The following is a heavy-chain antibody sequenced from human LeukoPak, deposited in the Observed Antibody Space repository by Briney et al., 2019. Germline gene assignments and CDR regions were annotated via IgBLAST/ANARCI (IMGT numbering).Heavy chain of an antibody. Sequence: GGSLRLSCAASGFTFSSYAMHWVRQAPGKGLEWVAVISYDGSNKYYADSVKGRFTISRDNSKNTLYLQMNSLRAEDTAVYYCAREGDYYDSSGYLDAFDIWGQGTMVTVSS. J-gene: IGHJ3*02. CDR2: ISYDGSNK. V-gene: IGHV3-30-3*01. CDR3: AREGDYYDSSGYLDAFDI. D-gene: IGHD3-22*01. CDR1: GFTFSSYA.